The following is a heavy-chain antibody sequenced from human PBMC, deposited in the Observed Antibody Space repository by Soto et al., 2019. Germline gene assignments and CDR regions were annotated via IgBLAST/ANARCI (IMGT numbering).Heavy chain of an antibody. Sequence: QVQLVESGGGVVQPGRSLRLSCAASGFTFSSYGMHWVRQAPGKGLEWVAVISYDGSNKYYADSVKGRFTISRDNSKNSLYLQMNSLRAEDTAVYYCANLPPPLVPAARYGMDVWGQGTTVTVSS. CDR2: ISYDGSNK. D-gene: IGHD2-2*01. CDR3: ANLPPPLVPAARYGMDV. CDR1: GFTFSSYG. V-gene: IGHV3-30*18. J-gene: IGHJ6*02.